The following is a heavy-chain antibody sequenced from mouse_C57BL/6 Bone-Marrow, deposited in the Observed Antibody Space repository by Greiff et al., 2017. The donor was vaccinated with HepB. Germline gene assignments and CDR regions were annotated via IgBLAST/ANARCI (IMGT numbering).Heavy chain of an antibody. D-gene: IGHD1-1*01. J-gene: IGHJ3*01. CDR2: ISDGGSYT. CDR3: AGDYYGSPWFAY. V-gene: IGHV5-4*03. Sequence: EVKLVESGGGLVKPGGSLKLSCAASGFTFSSYAMSWVRQTPEKRLEWVATISDGGSYTYYPDNVKGRFTISRDNAKNNLYLQMSHLKSEDTAMYYCAGDYYGSPWFAYWGQGTLVTVSA. CDR1: GFTFSSYA.